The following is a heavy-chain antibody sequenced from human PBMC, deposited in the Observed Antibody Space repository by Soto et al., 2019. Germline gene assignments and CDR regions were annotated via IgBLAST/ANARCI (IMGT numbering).Heavy chain of an antibody. CDR2: IWYDGSNK. V-gene: IGHV3-33*01. CDR3: AREKQPAENWFDP. Sequence: GGSLRLSCAASGFTFSSYGMHWVRQAPGKGLEWVGVIWYDGSNKYYADSVKGRFTISRDNSKNTLYLQMNSLRAEDKAVYYCAREKQPAENWFDPWGQGTLVTVSS. D-gene: IGHD6-13*01. CDR1: GFTFSSYG. J-gene: IGHJ5*02.